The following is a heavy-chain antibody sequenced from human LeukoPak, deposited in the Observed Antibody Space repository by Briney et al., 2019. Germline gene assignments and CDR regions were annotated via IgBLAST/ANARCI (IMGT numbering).Heavy chain of an antibody. CDR1: GGSISTYY. V-gene: IGHV4-59*08. Sequence: SVTLSLTCTVSGGSISTYYWIWIRHPPGKGLVWIGYFSSISSAYYDLFLKSRLTISIESSKNPFSLRMNLVTDADTAVYYCARHFRFWSKPYFDLSGRPTLVTVSS. J-gene: IGHJ2*01. CDR3: ARHFRFWSKPYFDL. D-gene: IGHD3-3*01. CDR2: FSSISSA.